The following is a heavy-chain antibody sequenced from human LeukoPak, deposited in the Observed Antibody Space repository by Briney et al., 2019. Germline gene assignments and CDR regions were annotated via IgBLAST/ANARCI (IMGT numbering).Heavy chain of an antibody. Sequence: GGSLRLSCAASGFTFSSYAMSWVRQAPGKGLEWVSTISGSGGSTYYADSVKGRFTISRDNSKNTLYLQMNSLRAEDTAVYFCAKSRSGSANWALQIFDNWGQGTLVTVSS. V-gene: IGHV3-23*01. CDR2: ISGSGGST. D-gene: IGHD1-1*01. CDR3: AKSRSGSANWALQIFDN. CDR1: GFTFSSYA. J-gene: IGHJ4*02.